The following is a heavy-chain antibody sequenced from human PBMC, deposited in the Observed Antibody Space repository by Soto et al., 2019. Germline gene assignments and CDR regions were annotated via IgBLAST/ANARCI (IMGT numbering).Heavy chain of an antibody. CDR3: VRHSSGPTSSWSPV. V-gene: IGHV4-39*01. D-gene: IGHD6-13*01. Sequence: PSETLSLTCTVSGVSISSSTYYWGWIRQPPGKGLEWIASIYYSGRTHYNPSLESRVTISVDTSKNQFSLRLSSVTAADTAVYYFVRHSSGPTSSWSPVWGKGTMVTVS. CDR1: GVSISSSTYY. CDR2: IYYSGRT. J-gene: IGHJ3*01.